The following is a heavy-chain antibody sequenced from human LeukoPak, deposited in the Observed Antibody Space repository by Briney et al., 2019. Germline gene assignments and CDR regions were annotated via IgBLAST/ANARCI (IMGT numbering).Heavy chain of an antibody. CDR2: IKQDGSEK. V-gene: IGHV3-7*01. Sequence: EGFLRLSCAASGFTFSSYWMSWVRQAPGKGLEWVANIKQDGSEKYYVDSVKGRFTISRDNAKNSLYLQMNSLRAEDTAVYYCASQPGQSIGYCSSTSCYSMGSWFDPWGQGTLVTVSS. CDR3: ASQPGQSIGYCSSTSCYSMGSWFDP. J-gene: IGHJ5*02. D-gene: IGHD2-2*02. CDR1: GFTFSSYW.